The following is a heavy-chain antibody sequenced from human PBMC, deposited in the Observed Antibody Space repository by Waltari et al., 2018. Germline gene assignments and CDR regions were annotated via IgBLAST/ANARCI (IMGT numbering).Heavy chain of an antibody. D-gene: IGHD2-15*01. Sequence: QVQLQQRGAGLLQPSETPSLTRAVYGGSFRTYYWGWTRQPPGKGLDWIGEIKHGGYTNHNPSLGSRVTRSADTSKSQFSLKLNSVTAADTAVYYCVRLEDCTGPGGHCYSGDPFALDVWGQGTTVTVSS. CDR2: IKHGGYT. J-gene: IGHJ6*02. V-gene: IGHV4-34*02. CDR3: VRLEDCTGPGGHCYSGDPFALDV. CDR1: GGSFRTYY.